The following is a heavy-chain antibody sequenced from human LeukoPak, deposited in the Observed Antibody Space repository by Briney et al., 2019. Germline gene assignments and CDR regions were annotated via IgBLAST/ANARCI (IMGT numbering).Heavy chain of an antibody. CDR1: GFTFDDYA. D-gene: IGHD6-13*01. V-gene: IGHV3-9*01. J-gene: IGHJ3*02. CDR3: AKGIAAGNHDAFDI. CDR2: ISWNSGSI. Sequence: GRSLRLSCAASGFTFDDYAMHWVRQAPGEGRESGSGISWNSGSIGYADSVKGRFTISRDNAKNSLYPHMHSLRAEDTALHYCAKGIAAGNHDAFDIWGQGTIVTVSS.